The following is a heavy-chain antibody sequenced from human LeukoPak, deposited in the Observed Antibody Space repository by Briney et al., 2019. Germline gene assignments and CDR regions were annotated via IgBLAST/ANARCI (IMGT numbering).Heavy chain of an antibody. CDR3: ARSPYYYDSSGYLDY. V-gene: IGHV4-34*01. D-gene: IGHD3-22*01. J-gene: IGHJ4*02. Sequence: SETLSLTCAVYGGSFSGYYWSWIRQPPGKGLEWIGEINHSGSTNYNPSLKSRVTISVDTSKNQFSLKLSSVTAADTAVYYCARSPYYYDSSGYLDYWGQGTLVTVSS. CDR1: GGSFSGYY. CDR2: INHSGST.